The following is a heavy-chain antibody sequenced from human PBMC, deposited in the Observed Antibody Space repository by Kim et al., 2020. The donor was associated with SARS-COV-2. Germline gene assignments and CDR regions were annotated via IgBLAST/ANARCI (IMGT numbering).Heavy chain of an antibody. V-gene: IGHV3-30*18. J-gene: IGHJ4*02. D-gene: IGHD6-19*01. Sequence: GGSLRLSCAASGFTFSNYGMHWVRQAPGKGLEWVAVLSYAGSSKYYADSVKGRFTISRDNSKNTLYLQLNSLRAEDTAVYFCAKDRGLAVAGTFLFDYWGQGTLATVS. CDR1: GFTFSNYG. CDR3: AKDRGLAVAGTFLFDY. CDR2: LSYAGSSK.